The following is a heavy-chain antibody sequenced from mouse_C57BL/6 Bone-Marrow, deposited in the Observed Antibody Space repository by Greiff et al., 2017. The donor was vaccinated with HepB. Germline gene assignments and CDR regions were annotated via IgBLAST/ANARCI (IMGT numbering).Heavy chain of an antibody. CDR3: ARYPRLKEYFDV. CDR2: ISYSGST. V-gene: IGHV3-8*01. D-gene: IGHD6-2*01. Sequence: EVKLVESGPGLAKPSQTLSLTCSVTGYSITSDYWNWIRKFPGNKLEYMGYISYSGSTYYNPSLKSRISITRDTSKNQYYLQLNSGTTEDTATYYWARYPRLKEYFDVWGTGTTVTVSS. J-gene: IGHJ1*03. CDR1: GYSITSDY.